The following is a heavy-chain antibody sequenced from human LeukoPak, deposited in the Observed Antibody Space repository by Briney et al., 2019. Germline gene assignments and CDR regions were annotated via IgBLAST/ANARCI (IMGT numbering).Heavy chain of an antibody. CDR2: IKQDGSEK. CDR3: ARGLHCSSTSCYTVYYYYYMDV. V-gene: IGHV3-7*01. CDR1: GFTFTDHY. Sequence: VGSLRLSCATSGFTFTDHYMDWVRQAPGKGLEWVANIKQDGSEKYYVDSVKGRFTISRDNAKNSLYLQMNSLRAEDTAVYYCARGLHCSSTSCYTVYYYYYMDVWRKGTTVTVS. J-gene: IGHJ6*03. D-gene: IGHD2-2*02.